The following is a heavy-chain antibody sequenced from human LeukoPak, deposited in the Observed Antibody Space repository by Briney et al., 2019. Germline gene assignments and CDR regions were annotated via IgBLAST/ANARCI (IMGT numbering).Heavy chain of an antibody. CDR3: ARVTYDSSGYYHTYYYYVDV. Sequence: SETLSLTCAVYGGSLSGYYWSCIRQSPGKALEWIGEIDHSGSTKYNPSLKSRVTISVDTSKNQFSLNLSSVTAADTAVYYCARVTYDSSGYYHTYYYYVDVWGNGTTVTVSS. V-gene: IGHV4-34*01. J-gene: IGHJ6*03. CDR2: IDHSGST. CDR1: GGSLSGYY. D-gene: IGHD3-22*01.